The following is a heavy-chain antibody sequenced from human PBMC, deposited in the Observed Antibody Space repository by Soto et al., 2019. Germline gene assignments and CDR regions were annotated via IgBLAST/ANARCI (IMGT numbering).Heavy chain of an antibody. V-gene: IGHV1-69*12. CDR3: ASPSGYCISTSCFKDFDY. D-gene: IGHD2-2*01. CDR1: GGTFSSYA. J-gene: IGHJ4*02. CDR2: IIPIFGTA. Sequence: QVQLVQSGAEVKKPGSSVKVSSKASGGTFSSYAISWVRQAPGQGLEWMGGIIPIFGTANYAQKFQGRVTITADESTSTAYMELSSLRSEDTAVYYCASPSGYCISTSCFKDFDYWGQGTLVTVSS.